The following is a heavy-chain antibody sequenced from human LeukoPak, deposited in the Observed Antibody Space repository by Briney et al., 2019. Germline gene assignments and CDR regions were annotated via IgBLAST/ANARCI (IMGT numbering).Heavy chain of an antibody. CDR2: ISGSGGST. V-gene: IGHV3-23*01. CDR3: AKTPDYDFWSGNFDY. CDR1: GCTFSSYA. J-gene: IGHJ4*02. Sequence: GGSLRLSCAASGCTFSSYAMSWVRQAPGRGLEWVSAISGSGGSTYYADSVKGRFTISRDNSKNTLYLQMNSLRAEDTAVYCCAKTPDYDFWSGNFDYWGQGTLVTVSS. D-gene: IGHD3-3*01.